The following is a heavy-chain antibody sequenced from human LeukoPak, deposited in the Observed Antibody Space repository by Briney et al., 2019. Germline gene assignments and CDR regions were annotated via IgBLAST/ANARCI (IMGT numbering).Heavy chain of an antibody. V-gene: IGHV1-24*01. Sequence: ASVKVSYKVSGYTLTELSMHWVRQAPGKGLEWMGGFDPEDGETIYAQKFQGRVTMTEDTSTDTACMELSSLRSEDTAVYYCATDRLGYCSSTSCYFDYWGQGTLVTVSS. CDR2: FDPEDGET. CDR1: GYTLTELS. CDR3: ATDRLGYCSSTSCYFDY. D-gene: IGHD2-2*01. J-gene: IGHJ4*02.